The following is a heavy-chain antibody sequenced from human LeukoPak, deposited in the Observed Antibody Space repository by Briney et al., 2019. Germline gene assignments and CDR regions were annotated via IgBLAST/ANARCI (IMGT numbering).Heavy chain of an antibody. CDR1: GGSFSGYY. J-gene: IGHJ4*02. CDR3: ARKKPYSGYCSSTSCYRGVDYFDY. V-gene: IGHV4-34*01. Sequence: PSETLSLTCAVYGGSFSGYYWSWIRQPPGKGLEWIGEINQSGSTNYNPSLKSRVTISVDTSKNQFSLKLSSVTAADTAVYYCARKKPYSGYCSSTSCYRGVDYFDYWGQGTLVTVSS. D-gene: IGHD2-2*02. CDR2: INQSGST.